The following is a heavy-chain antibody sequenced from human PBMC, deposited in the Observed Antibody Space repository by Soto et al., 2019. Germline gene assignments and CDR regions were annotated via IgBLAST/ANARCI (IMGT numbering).Heavy chain of an antibody. CDR1: GGSVSSGSYY. CDR3: ARMVDFWSGYYTTVTSKFDY. CDR2: IYYSGST. Sequence: SSETLSLTCTVSGGSVSSGSYYWSWIRQPPGEGLEWIGYIYYSGSTNYNPSLKSRVTISVDTSKNQFSLKLSSVTAADTAVYYCARMVDFWSGYYTTVTSKFDYWGQGTLVTVSS. V-gene: IGHV4-61*01. J-gene: IGHJ4*02. D-gene: IGHD3-3*01.